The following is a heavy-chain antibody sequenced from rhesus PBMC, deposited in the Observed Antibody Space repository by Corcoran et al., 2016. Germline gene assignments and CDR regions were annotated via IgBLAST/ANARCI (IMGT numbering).Heavy chain of an antibody. Sequence: QLQLQESGPGLVKPSETLSVTCAVSGGSISSIYWSWLRQSPGKGLEWIGDIYGSGSSTNYNPSLKSRVTLSVDTSKNQLSLKRSSVTAADTAVDDCASSTGTSFDYWGQGVLVTVSS. D-gene: IGHD7-45*01. V-gene: IGHV4-169*02. CDR2: IYGSGSST. J-gene: IGHJ4*01. CDR3: ASSTGTSFDY. CDR1: GGSISSIY.